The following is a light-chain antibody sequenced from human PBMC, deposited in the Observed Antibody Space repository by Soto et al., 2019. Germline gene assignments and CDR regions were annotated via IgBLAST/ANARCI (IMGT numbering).Light chain of an antibody. CDR2: EVT. CDR3: SSYAGSDNYV. CDR1: SSDVGGYNS. J-gene: IGLJ1*01. V-gene: IGLV2-8*01. Sequence: QSVLTQPPSASGSPGQSVTISCTGTSSDVGGYNSVSWYQHHPGKAPKLMIYEVTKRPSGVPDRFSGSKSANTASLTVSRLQAEDEADYYCSSYAGSDNYVFGSGTKVTVL.